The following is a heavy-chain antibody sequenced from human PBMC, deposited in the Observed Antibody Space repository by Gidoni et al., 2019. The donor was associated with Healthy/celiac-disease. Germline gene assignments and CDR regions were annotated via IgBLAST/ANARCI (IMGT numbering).Heavy chain of an antibody. CDR1: GFSLSTSGMC. J-gene: IGHJ4*02. V-gene: IGHV2-70*01. D-gene: IGHD3-10*01. CDR3: ARLYGSGSPFDY. Sequence: QVTLRESGPALVKPTQTLTLTCTFSGFSLSTSGMCVSWIRQPPGKALEWLALIDWDDDKYYSTSLKTRLTISKDTAKNQVVLTMTNMDPVDTATYYCARLYGSGSPFDYWGQGTLVTVSS. CDR2: IDWDDDK.